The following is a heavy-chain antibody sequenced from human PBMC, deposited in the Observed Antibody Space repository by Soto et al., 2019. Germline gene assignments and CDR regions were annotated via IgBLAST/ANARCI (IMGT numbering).Heavy chain of an antibody. D-gene: IGHD6-13*01. CDR1: GYTFTSYY. Sequence: ASVKVSCKASGYTFTSYYMHWVRQAPGQGLEWMGIINPSGGSTSYAQKFQGRVTMTRDTFTSTVYMELSSLRSEDTAVYYCARDRSLVAAGKYYYYYMDVWGKGTTVTVSS. CDR2: INPSGGST. J-gene: IGHJ6*03. CDR3: ARDRSLVAAGKYYYYYMDV. V-gene: IGHV1-46*03.